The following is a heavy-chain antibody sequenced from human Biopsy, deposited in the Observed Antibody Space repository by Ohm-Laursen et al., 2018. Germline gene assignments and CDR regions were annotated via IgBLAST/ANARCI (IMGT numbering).Heavy chain of an antibody. J-gene: IGHJ2*01. Sequence: SDTLSLTCTVSGDSNSSYYWSWIRQPPGQGLQWIGYVYYTGSTDYNPSLQSRVTISVDTSKNHFSLRLRSVTPADPAIYYCARDRGYYSDRTVPGYFDLWGRGTLVTVSS. V-gene: IGHV4-59*01. CDR2: VYYTGST. D-gene: IGHD3-22*01. CDR3: ARDRGYYSDRTVPGYFDL. CDR1: GDSNSSYY.